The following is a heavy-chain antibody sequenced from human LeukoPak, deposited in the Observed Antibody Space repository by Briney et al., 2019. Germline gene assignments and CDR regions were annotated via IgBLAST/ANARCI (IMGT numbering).Heavy chain of an antibody. CDR2: INNNGRT. J-gene: IGHJ5*02. D-gene: IGHD2-15*01. V-gene: IGHV4-59*08. CDR3: ARHGQGGEVVP. CDR1: GGSISSDY. Sequence: SETLSLTCTVSGGSISSDYWSWLRQPPGEGLEWIAYINNNGRTNYNPSLKSRATISMDTSKNQFSLEVTSVTAADTAVYYCARHGQGGEVVPWGQGILVTVFS.